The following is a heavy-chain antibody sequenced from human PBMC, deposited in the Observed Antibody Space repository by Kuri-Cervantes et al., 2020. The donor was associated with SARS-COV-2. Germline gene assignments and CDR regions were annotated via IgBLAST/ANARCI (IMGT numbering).Heavy chain of an antibody. D-gene: IGHD3-16*01. Sequence: ESLKISCTVSGGSLNNYYWSWIRQSAGKGLGWIGRIYSTGSTDYDPSLRGRVTMSLDTSKSQFSLKLSSVTAADTAIYYCARGGQGLDPWGQGTLVTVSS. CDR2: IYSTGST. CDR3: ARGGQGLDP. V-gene: IGHV4-4*07. CDR1: GGSLNNYY. J-gene: IGHJ5*02.